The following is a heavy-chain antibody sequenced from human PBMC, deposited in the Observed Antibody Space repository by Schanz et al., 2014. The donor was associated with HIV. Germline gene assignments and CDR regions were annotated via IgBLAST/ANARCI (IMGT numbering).Heavy chain of an antibody. Sequence: QVQLQPWGAGLLKPSETLSLTCAVYGESFSGYYWSWIRQSPRKGLEWIGEINHSGRTNYNPSLKSRVTMSMDTSKNQFSLKLNSVTAADTAVYFCARGDFGGNSVDYWGHGNLVTVSA. D-gene: IGHD2-21*02. CDR1: GESFSGYY. J-gene: IGHJ4*01. CDR3: ARGDFGGNSVDY. CDR2: INHSGRT. V-gene: IGHV4-34*02.